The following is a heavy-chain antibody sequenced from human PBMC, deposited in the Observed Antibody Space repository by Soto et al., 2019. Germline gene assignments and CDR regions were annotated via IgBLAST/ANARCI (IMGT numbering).Heavy chain of an antibody. J-gene: IGHJ6*03. CDR1: GFPFDNYA. D-gene: IGHD2-21*02. CDR2: ISGGSPKE. CDR3: AKDFSRDSFSQKPSCRGDYY. V-gene: IGHV3-23*01. Sequence: PGGSLRLSCEASGFPFDNYAMSWVRQAPGKGLEWASAISGGSPKEFYAESVKGRFTISRDNSKNTLCLDINSLRAEDAALYYCAKDFSRDSFSQKPSCRGDYY.